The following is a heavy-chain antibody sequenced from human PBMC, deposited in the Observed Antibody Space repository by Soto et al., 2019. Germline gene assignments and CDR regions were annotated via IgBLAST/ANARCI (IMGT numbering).Heavy chain of an antibody. CDR1: GFTFSSYA. V-gene: IGHV3-23*01. CDR3: ARARRGAPYYYTMDL. Sequence: GGSLRLSCIASGFTFSSYAMTWVRQSPGKGLEWVSDISGSGGITYYADSVKGRFTISRDNSKNTLNLQMNSLRADDTAVYYCARARRGAPYYYTMDLWGQGTTVTVSS. D-gene: IGHD3-10*01. J-gene: IGHJ6*02. CDR2: ISGSGGIT.